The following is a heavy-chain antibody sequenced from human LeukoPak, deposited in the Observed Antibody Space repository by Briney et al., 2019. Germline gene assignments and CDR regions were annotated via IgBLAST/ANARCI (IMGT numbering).Heavy chain of an antibody. Sequence: PGGSLRLSCAASGFTFSSYWMSWVRQAPGKGLEWVANIKQDGSEKYYVDSVKGRLTIYRDKAKNSLYVQMNSRRAEDTAVYYCARVRGYSYGGADWYFDLWGRGTLVTVSS. CDR1: GFTFSSYW. CDR2: IKQDGSEK. D-gene: IGHD5-18*01. J-gene: IGHJ2*01. CDR3: ARVRGYSYGGADWYFDL. V-gene: IGHV3-7*01.